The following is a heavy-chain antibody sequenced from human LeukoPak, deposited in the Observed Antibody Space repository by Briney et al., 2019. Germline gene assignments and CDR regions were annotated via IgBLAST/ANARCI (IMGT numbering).Heavy chain of an antibody. CDR1: GGSISSSSYY. CDR3: ARGYCSGGSCYFMLPYFDY. CDR2: IYYSGST. Sequence: PSETLSLTCTVSGGSISSSSYYWGWLRQPPGKGLEGIGSIYYSGSTYYNPSLKSRVTISVDISNNQFSLKLSSVTAADTAVYYCARGYCSGGSCYFMLPYFDYWGQGTLVTVSS. V-gene: IGHV4-39*07. D-gene: IGHD2-15*01. J-gene: IGHJ4*02.